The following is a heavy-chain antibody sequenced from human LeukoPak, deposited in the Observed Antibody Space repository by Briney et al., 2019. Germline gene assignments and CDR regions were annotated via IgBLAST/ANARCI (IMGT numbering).Heavy chain of an antibody. CDR1: GGSISSYC. J-gene: IGHJ5*02. CDR2: XXTSGST. V-gene: IGHV4-4*07. D-gene: IGHD3-10*01. Sequence: SETLSLTCTVSGGSISSYCWSWIRQPXXXXXXXXXXXXTSGSTNYNPSLKSRVTMSVDTSKNQFSLKLSSVTAADTAVYYCARNPYYYGSGSPNWFDPWGQGTLVTVSS. CDR3: ARNPYYYGSGSPNWFDP.